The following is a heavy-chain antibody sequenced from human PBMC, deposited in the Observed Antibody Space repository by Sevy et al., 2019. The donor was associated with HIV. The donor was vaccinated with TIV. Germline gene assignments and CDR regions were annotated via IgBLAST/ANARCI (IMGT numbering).Heavy chain of an antibody. CDR2: IKQDGSEK. CDR1: GFTFSSYW. D-gene: IGHD3-3*01. Sequence: GGSLRLSCAASGFTFSSYWMSWVRQAPGKGLEWVANIKQDGSEKTYVDSVKGRFTISRDNAKNSLYLHMNILKAEDTAVYYCARVESNFWSGYHDPYFDYRGQGTLVTVSS. CDR3: ARVESNFWSGYHDPYFDY. V-gene: IGHV3-7*01. J-gene: IGHJ4*02.